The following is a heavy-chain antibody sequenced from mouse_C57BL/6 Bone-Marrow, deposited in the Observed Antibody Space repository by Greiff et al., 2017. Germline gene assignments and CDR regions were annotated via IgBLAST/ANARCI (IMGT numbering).Heavy chain of an antibody. CDR2: IYPGSGST. CDR3: AMGGHYYSGSLLFATVTGAMDY. D-gene: IGHD1-1*01. Sequence: QVQLQQPGAELVKPGASVKMSCKASGYTFTNYWITWVKQRPGQGLEWIGDIYPGSGSTNYNEKFKSKATLTVDTSSSTAYMQLSSLTSEDSAVSYCAMGGHYYSGSLLFATVTGAMDYWGQGTSVTVSS. V-gene: IGHV1-55*01. J-gene: IGHJ4*01. CDR1: GYTFTNYW.